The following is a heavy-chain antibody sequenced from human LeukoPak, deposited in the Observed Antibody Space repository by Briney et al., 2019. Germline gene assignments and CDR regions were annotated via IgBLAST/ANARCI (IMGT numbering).Heavy chain of an antibody. CDR3: VRHCSSSSCYDY. Sequence: PGGSLRLSCAASGFTFGSYWMHWVRQAPGKGLVWVSRINNDGSSTSYADSVKGRLTISRDNAKNTLYLQMNSLRAEDTAVYYCVRHCSSSSCYDYWGQGTLVTVSS. V-gene: IGHV3-74*01. J-gene: IGHJ4*02. D-gene: IGHD2-15*01. CDR2: INNDGSST. CDR1: GFTFGSYW.